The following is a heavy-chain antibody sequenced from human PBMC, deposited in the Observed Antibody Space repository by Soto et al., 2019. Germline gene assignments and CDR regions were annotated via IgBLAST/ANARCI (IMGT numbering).Heavy chain of an antibody. CDR2: ISSGGRHQ. J-gene: IGHJ4*02. CDR1: GFTVSAYE. Sequence: PGGSLRLSCVGSGFTVSAYEIHWVRQAPGKGLDWVAVISSGGRHQFYTDSVRGRFTISRDDSKNTVYLQMNHLTPQDEAIYYCAKDAVPGPPDYFDFWGQGTLVTVSS. CDR3: AKDAVPGPPDYFDF. D-gene: IGHD6-19*01. V-gene: IGHV3-30*04.